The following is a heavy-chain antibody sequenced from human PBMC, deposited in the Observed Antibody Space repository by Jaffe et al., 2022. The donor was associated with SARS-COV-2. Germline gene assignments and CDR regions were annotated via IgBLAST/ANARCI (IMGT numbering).Heavy chain of an antibody. Sequence: EVQLLESGGGLVQPGGSLRLSCAASGFTFSSYAMSWVRQAPGKGLEWVSAISGSGGSTYYADSVKGRFTISRDNSKNTLYLQMNSLRAEDTAVYYCAKDLKGSGYSEGGANDYWGQGTLVTVSS. D-gene: IGHD3-22*01. J-gene: IGHJ4*02. CDR3: AKDLKGSGYSEGGANDY. V-gene: IGHV3-23*01. CDR2: ISGSGGST. CDR1: GFTFSSYA.